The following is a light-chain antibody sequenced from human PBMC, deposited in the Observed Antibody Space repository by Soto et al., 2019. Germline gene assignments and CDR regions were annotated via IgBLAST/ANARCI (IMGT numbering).Light chain of an antibody. CDR2: AAS. CDR3: QQFNVYPLT. J-gene: IGKJ4*01. Sequence: DIQLTQSPSFLSASVGDRVTIPCRASQGIRDFLAWYQQKPGQPPKLLIYAASTLQTGVPTRFSGIASGTEFTLIISNLQPADFATYYCQQFNVYPLTFGGGTKVEIK. CDR1: QGIRDF. V-gene: IGKV1-9*01.